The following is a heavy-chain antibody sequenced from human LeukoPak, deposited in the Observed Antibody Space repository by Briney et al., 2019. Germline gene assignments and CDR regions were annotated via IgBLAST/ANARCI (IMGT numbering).Heavy chain of an antibody. CDR2: ISAYNGNT. V-gene: IGHV1-18*01. CDR3: ARDGNYDIRTNADY. J-gene: IGHJ4*02. CDR1: GYTFTSSG. D-gene: IGHD3-9*01. Sequence: ASVKVSCKASGYTFTSSGISWVRQAPGQGLEWMGWISAYNGNTNYAQKLQGRVTMTTDTSTSTAYVELRSLRSDDTAVYYCARDGNYDIRTNADYWGQGTLVTVSS.